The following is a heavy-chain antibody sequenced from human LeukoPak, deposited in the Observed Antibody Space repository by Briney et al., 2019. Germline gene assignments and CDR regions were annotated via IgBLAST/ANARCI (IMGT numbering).Heavy chain of an antibody. CDR2: IYYSGST. J-gene: IGHJ6*02. V-gene: IGHV4-59*12. D-gene: IGHD3-22*01. CDR3: ARGFYDRFYYYGMDV. Sequence: SETLSLTCTVSGGSISSYYWSRIRQPPGKGLEWIGYIYYSGSTNYNPSLKSRVTISVDTSKNQFSLKLSSVTAADTAVYYCARGFYDRFYYYGMDVWGQGTTVTVSS. CDR1: GGSISSYY.